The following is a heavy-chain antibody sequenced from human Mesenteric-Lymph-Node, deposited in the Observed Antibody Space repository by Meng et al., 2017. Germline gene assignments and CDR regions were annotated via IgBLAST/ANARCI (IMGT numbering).Heavy chain of an antibody. CDR2: TYYRSQWYN. CDR1: ADPVSTNSAT. Sequence: TGEDPADPVSTNSATWNWIRQAPSGGLEWLGNTYYRSQWYNNYAVSVKSRITINPDTSMNQFSLQLYSVTPEDTALYYCARNFVGGDYEIFDFWGQGTLVTVSS. D-gene: IGHD4-17*01. J-gene: IGHJ4*02. V-gene: IGHV6-1*01. CDR3: ARNFVGGDYEIFDF.